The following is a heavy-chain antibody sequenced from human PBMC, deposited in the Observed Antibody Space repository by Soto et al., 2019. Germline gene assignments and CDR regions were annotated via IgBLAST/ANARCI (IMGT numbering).Heavy chain of an antibody. CDR2: IYWDDDK. CDR1: GFSLSTSGVG. D-gene: IGHD3-10*01. Sequence: QITLKESGPTLVKPTQTLTLTCTFSGFSLSTSGVGVGWIRQLPGKALEGLALIYWDDDKRYSPSLKGRPTITKDTSKNQVVLTMTNMDPGDTATYYCAHQSPKGWFGAGGMDVWGHGTTVTVSS. V-gene: IGHV2-5*02. J-gene: IGHJ6*02. CDR3: AHQSPKGWFGAGGMDV.